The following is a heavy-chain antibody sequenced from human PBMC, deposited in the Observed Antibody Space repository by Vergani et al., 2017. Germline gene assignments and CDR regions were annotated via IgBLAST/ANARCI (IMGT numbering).Heavy chain of an antibody. Sequence: QVQLVQSGAEVKKPGSSVKVSCKASGGTFSSYAISWVRQAPGQGLEWMGGIIAYNGNTNYAQKFQGRVTMTTDTSTSTAYMELRSLRSDVTAIYYCARVAAMGYYFDYWGQGTLVTVSS. CDR3: ARVAAMGYYFDY. J-gene: IGHJ4*02. D-gene: IGHD5-18*01. CDR2: IIAYNGNT. CDR1: GGTFSSYA. V-gene: IGHV1-18*01.